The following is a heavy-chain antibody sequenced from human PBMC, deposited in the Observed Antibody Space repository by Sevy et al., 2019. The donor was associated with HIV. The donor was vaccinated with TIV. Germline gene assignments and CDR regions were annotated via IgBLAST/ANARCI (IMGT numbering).Heavy chain of an antibody. CDR2: IYFTGNT. V-gene: IGHV4-59*01. Sequence: LSLTCSVSGGSISSYFWTWVRQSPGKGLEWIGNIYFTGNTDYSPSLKSRVTLSLDTSKSQFSLTLKSVTAADTAIYFCARDTTTRPRVLDYWGQGTLVTVSS. CDR1: GGSISSYF. J-gene: IGHJ4*02. D-gene: IGHD1-1*01. CDR3: ARDTTTRPRVLDY.